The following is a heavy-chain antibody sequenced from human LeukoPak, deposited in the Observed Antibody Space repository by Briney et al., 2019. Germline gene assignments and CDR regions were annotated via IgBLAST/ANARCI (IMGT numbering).Heavy chain of an antibody. J-gene: IGHJ4*02. CDR1: GGSISSYY. D-gene: IGHD3-3*01. Sequence: PSETLSLTCTVSGGSISSYYWSWIRQPPGKGLEWIGYIYYSGSTNYNPSLKSRVTISVDTSKNQFSLKLSSVTAADTAVYYCARARDDFWSGYYPSTEQYYFDCWGQGTLVTVSS. CDR3: ARARDDFWSGYYPSTEQYYFDC. CDR2: IYYSGST. V-gene: IGHV4-59*01.